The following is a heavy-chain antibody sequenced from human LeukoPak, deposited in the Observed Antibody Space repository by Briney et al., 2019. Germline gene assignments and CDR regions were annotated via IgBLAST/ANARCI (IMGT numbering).Heavy chain of an antibody. CDR1: GFTFSDYY. CDR2: IKQDGSEK. J-gene: IGHJ6*02. Sequence: PGGSLRLSCAASGFTFSDYYMSWIRQAPGKGLEWVANIKQDGSEKYYVDSVKGRFTISRDNAKNSLYLQMNSLRAEDTAVYYCARGYFGWSPGDYGMDVWGQGATVTVSS. V-gene: IGHV3-7*01. D-gene: IGHD3-9*01. CDR3: ARGYFGWSPGDYGMDV.